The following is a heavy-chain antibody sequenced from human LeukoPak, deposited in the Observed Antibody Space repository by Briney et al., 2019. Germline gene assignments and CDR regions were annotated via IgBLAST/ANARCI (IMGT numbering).Heavy chain of an antibody. J-gene: IGHJ4*02. D-gene: IGHD6-19*01. CDR3: ARSSAWSPFDY. CDR1: GGSVSSDGYY. V-gene: IGHV4-61*08. CDR2: VSFSGNT. Sequence: PSETLSLTCTVSGGSVSSDGYYWSWIRQPPGKGLEWIGYVSFSGNTNYNPSLKSRVTISLDTSENQFSLKLNSVTATDTAVYYCARSSAWSPFDYWGQGTLVTVS.